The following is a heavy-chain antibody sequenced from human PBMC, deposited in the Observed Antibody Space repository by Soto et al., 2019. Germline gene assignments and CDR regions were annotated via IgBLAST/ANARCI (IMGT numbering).Heavy chain of an antibody. D-gene: IGHD4-17*01. CDR1: GGSISSYY. CDR2: IYYSGST. CDR3: ARALNDYGDYVDPFYFDY. V-gene: IGHV4-59*01. Sequence: SETLSLTCAVSGGSISSYYWSWIRQPPGKGLEWIGYIYYSGSTNYNPSLKSRVTISVDTSKNQFSLKLSSVTAADTAVYYCARALNDYGDYVDPFYFDYWGQGTLVTVSS. J-gene: IGHJ4*02.